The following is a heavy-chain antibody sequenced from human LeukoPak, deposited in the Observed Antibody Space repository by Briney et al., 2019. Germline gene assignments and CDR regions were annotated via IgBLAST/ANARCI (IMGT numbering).Heavy chain of an antibody. CDR2: INPNSGGT. D-gene: IGHD6-19*01. CDR3: ARDYTPLIAVDWNRFDY. CDR1: GYTFTSYG. Sequence: ASVKVSCKASGYTFTSYGISWVRQAPGQGLEWMGWINPNSGGTNYAQKFQGRVTMTRDTSISTAYMELSRLRSDDTAVYYCARDYTPLIAVDWNRFDYWGQGTLVTVSS. V-gene: IGHV1-2*02. J-gene: IGHJ4*02.